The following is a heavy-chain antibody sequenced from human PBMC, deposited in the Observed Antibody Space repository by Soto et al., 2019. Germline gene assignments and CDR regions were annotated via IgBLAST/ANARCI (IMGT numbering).Heavy chain of an antibody. Sequence: QVQLQESGPRLVKPSETLSLTCTVSGGSISGDYWTWIRQPAGKGLEWIGRIYASGSTNYNPSLKSRVTLSVDTSKSQFSLKLTSVNAADTAIYYCAKVTWSGYFTYRGQGILVTVSS. V-gene: IGHV4-4*07. D-gene: IGHD3-3*01. CDR2: IYASGST. CDR3: AKVTWSGYFTY. J-gene: IGHJ4*02. CDR1: GGSISGDY.